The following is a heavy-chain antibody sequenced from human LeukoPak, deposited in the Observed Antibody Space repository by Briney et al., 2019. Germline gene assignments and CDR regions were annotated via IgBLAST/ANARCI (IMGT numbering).Heavy chain of an antibody. J-gene: IGHJ4*02. CDR3: ARGPTTDFDY. CDR1: GGSISSYY. D-gene: IGHD4-17*01. CDR2: IYYSGST. Sequence: PSETLSLTCTVSGGSISSYYWSWIRQPPGKGLEWIGYIYYSGSTNYNPSLKSRVTMSVDTSKNQFSLKLSSVTAADTAVYYCARGPTTDFDYWGQGTLVTVSS. V-gene: IGHV4-59*01.